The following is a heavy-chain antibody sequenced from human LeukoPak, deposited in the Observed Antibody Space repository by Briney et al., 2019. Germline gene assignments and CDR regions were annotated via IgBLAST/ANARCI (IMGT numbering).Heavy chain of an antibody. CDR2: INHSGST. V-gene: IGHV4-34*01. CDR3: ASGIISSSSNYYGMDV. Sequence: PSETLSLTRAVYGGSFSGYYWSWIRQPPGKGLEWIGEINHSGSTNYNPSLKSRVTISVDTSKNQFSLKLSSVTAADTAVYYCASGIISSSSNYYGMDVWGQGTTVTVSS. J-gene: IGHJ6*02. CDR1: GGSFSGYY. D-gene: IGHD6-6*01.